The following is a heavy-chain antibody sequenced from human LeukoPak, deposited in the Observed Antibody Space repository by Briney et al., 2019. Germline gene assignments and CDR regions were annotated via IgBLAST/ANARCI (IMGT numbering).Heavy chain of an antibody. CDR3: AREVRAYSSSWYACFDP. CDR1: GYTFTSYG. D-gene: IGHD6-13*01. CDR2: ISAYNGNT. J-gene: IGHJ5*02. Sequence: ASVKVSCKSSGYTFTSYGFSWVRQAPGQGREWMGWISAYNGNTNYAQKLQGRVPMTTDTSTSTAYMEQRSLRSDDTAVYYCAREVRAYSSSWYACFDPWGQGTLVTVSS. V-gene: IGHV1-18*01.